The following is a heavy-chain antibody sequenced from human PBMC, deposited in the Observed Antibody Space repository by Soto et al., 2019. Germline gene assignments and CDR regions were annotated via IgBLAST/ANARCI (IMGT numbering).Heavy chain of an antibody. Sequence: QVQLVQSGAEVQKPGSSVKVSCKASGGTFSSYAISWVRQAPGQGLEWMGGIIPIFGTANYAQKFQGRVTITADESTSTAYMELSSLRSEDTAVYYCARVEVAATSGYNWFDPWGQGTLVTISS. CDR1: GGTFSSYA. CDR2: IIPIFGTA. CDR3: ARVEVAATSGYNWFDP. J-gene: IGHJ5*02. D-gene: IGHD2-15*01. V-gene: IGHV1-69*01.